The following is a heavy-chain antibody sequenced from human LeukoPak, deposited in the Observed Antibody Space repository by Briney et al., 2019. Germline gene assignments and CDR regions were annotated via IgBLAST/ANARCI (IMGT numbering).Heavy chain of an antibody. CDR3: ARDPWSRSGWFDP. J-gene: IGHJ5*02. Sequence: SETLSLTCTVSGCSITSYYWSWIRQPPGKGLEWIGYIYYSGSTNYNPSLKSRVTISVDTSKNQFSLKLSSVTAADTAVYYCARDPWSRSGWFDPWGQGTLVSVSS. CDR1: GCSITSYY. V-gene: IGHV4-59*01. D-gene: IGHD6-25*01. CDR2: IYYSGST.